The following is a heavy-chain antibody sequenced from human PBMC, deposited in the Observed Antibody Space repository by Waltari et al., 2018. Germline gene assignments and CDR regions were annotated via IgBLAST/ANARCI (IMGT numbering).Heavy chain of an antibody. Sequence: QVQLQESGPGLVKPSETLSLTCTVSGGSISSYYWSWIRPPPGRGLEWLGYIYYSMSTNHNPPLKSRVTISVNTTKDHFSQKLGAVTAADTAVYYCARLGPSGIAAPHFDYWGQGTLVTVSS. CDR1: GGSISSYY. J-gene: IGHJ4*02. CDR3: ARLGPSGIAAPHFDY. V-gene: IGHV4-59*08. CDR2: IYYSMST. D-gene: IGHD6-13*01.